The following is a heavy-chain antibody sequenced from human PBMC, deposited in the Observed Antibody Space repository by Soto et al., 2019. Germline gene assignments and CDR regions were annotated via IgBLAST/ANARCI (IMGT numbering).Heavy chain of an antibody. D-gene: IGHD3-3*01. J-gene: IGHJ6*02. CDR2: IYYSGST. Sequence: SSETLSLTCTVSGGSISSGGYYWSWIRQHPGKGLEWIGYIYYSGSTYYNPSLKSRVTISVDTSKNQFSLKLSSVTAADTAVYYCARGGGLRFLEWLPYYYYYGMDVWGQGTTVTVSS. CDR1: GGSISSGGYY. V-gene: IGHV4-31*03. CDR3: ARGGGLRFLEWLPYYYYYGMDV.